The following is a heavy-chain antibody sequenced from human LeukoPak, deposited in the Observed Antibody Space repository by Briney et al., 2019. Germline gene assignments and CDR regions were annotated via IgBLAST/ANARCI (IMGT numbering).Heavy chain of an antibody. CDR2: ISYDGSNK. V-gene: IGHV3-30*18. CDR1: GFTFSSYG. D-gene: IGHD3-10*01. Sequence: GGSLRLSCAASGFTFSSYGMHWVHQAPGKGLEWVAVISYDGSNKYYADSVKGRFTISRDNSKNTLYLQMNSLRAEDTAVYYCAKDKSPPLLWFGELSRWGQGTLVTVSS. J-gene: IGHJ4*02. CDR3: AKDKSPPLLWFGELSR.